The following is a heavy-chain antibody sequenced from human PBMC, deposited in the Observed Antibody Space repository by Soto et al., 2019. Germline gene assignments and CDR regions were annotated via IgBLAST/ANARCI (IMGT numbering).Heavy chain of an antibody. CDR1: GYSFTSYG. CDR2: ISASNGNT. CDR3: ASLVKLSSGWHSPDY. J-gene: IGHJ4*02. Sequence: QVPLVQSGAEVKKPGASVKVSCKASGYSFTSYGISWVRQAPGQGLEWMGWISASNGNTNYALKLQGRVTMTTDTSTNTAYMELRSLRSADTAMYYCASLVKLSSGWHSPDYWGQGTLITVSS. D-gene: IGHD6-19*01. V-gene: IGHV1-18*01.